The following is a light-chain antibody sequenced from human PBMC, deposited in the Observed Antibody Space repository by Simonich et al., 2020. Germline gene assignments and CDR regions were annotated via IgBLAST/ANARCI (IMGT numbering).Light chain of an antibody. CDR3: CSYAGSSTFGV. Sequence: QSALTQPASVSGSPGQSITISCTGTSSDVGSYNLVSWYQQHPGKAPKLMIDEGSTRPSGVSNRFSGSKYGNTASLTISGLQAEDEADYYCCSYAGSSTFGVFGGGTKLTVL. J-gene: IGLJ3*02. CDR1: SSDVGSYNL. CDR2: EGS. V-gene: IGLV2-23*03.